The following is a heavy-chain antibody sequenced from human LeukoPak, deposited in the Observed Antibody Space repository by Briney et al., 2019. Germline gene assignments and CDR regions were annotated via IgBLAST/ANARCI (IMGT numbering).Heavy chain of an antibody. Sequence: GGSLRLSCAASGFIFSSYAMHWVRQAPGKGLEWVAVISYDGSNKYYADSVKGRFTISRDNSKNTLYLQMNSLRAEDTAVYYCARSGGSYVAFDYWGQGTLVTVSS. J-gene: IGHJ4*02. V-gene: IGHV3-30-3*01. D-gene: IGHD1-26*01. CDR1: GFIFSSYA. CDR2: ISYDGSNK. CDR3: ARSGGSYVAFDY.